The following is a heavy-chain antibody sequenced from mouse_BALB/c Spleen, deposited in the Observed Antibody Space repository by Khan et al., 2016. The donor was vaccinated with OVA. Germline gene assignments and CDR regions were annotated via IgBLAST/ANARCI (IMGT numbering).Heavy chain of an antibody. Sequence: QVQLKQSGAELVRPGTSVKMSCKAAGYTFTNYWIGWVKQRPGHGLEWIGDIYPGGGYTNYNEKFKGKATLTADTSSSTAYMQVSSLTSEDSAIFSGARRGAARATWDYFDYWGQGTTLTVSS. CDR2: IYPGGGYT. CDR3: ARRGAARATWDYFDY. CDR1: GYTFTNYW. V-gene: IGHV1-63*02. J-gene: IGHJ2*01. D-gene: IGHD3-1*01.